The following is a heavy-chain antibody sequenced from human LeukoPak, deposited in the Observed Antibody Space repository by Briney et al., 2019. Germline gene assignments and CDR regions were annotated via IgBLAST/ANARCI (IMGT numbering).Heavy chain of an antibody. CDR2: VYSGGST. D-gene: IGHD1-7*01. Sequence: GGSLRRSCAASGFTVSSNYMSWVRQAPGKGLEWVSVVYSGGSTYYADSVKGRFTISRHNSKNTLYLQMNSLRAEDTAVYYCARGWNYFFDYWGQGTLVTVSS. V-gene: IGHV3-53*04. CDR1: GFTVSSNY. J-gene: IGHJ4*02. CDR3: ARGWNYFFDY.